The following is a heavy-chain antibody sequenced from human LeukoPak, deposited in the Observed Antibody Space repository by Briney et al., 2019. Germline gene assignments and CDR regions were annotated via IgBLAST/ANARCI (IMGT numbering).Heavy chain of an antibody. CDR2: IYTSGST. Sequence: PSETLSLTCTVSGGSISSYYWSWIRQPAGKGLEWIGRIYTSGSTNYNPSLKSRVTMSVDTSKNQFSLELSSVTAADTAVYYCARDQYSSSVYYFDYWGQGTLVTVSS. J-gene: IGHJ4*02. CDR1: GGSISSYY. V-gene: IGHV4-4*07. D-gene: IGHD6-13*01. CDR3: ARDQYSSSVYYFDY.